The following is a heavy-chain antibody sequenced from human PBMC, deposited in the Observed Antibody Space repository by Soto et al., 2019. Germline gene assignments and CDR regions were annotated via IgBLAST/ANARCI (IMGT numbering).Heavy chain of an antibody. J-gene: IGHJ6*02. Sequence: ASVKVSCKASGYTFTGYYMHWVRQAPGQGLEWMGGIIPIFGTANYAQKFQGRVTITADKSTSTAYMELSSLRSEDTAVYYCARVKKLATRENYYYGMDVWGQGTTVTV. CDR1: GYTFTGYY. CDR3: ARVKKLATRENYYYGMDV. CDR2: IIPIFGTA. D-gene: IGHD6-13*01. V-gene: IGHV1-69*06.